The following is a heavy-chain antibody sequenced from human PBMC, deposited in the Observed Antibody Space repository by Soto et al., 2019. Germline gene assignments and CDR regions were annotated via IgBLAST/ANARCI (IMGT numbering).Heavy chain of an antibody. J-gene: IGHJ4*02. D-gene: IGHD3-9*01. CDR1: GYSFTSYW. CDR2: VYPGDYDT. Sequence: PGESLKISCQGSGYSFTSYWIGWVRQMPGKGLEWMGIVYPGDYDTKYSPSFQGQVTISVDKSFSTAYLQWSSLKASDTAMYYCARRRENWFFDYWGQGTLVTVSS. CDR3: ARRRENWFFDY. V-gene: IGHV5-51*01.